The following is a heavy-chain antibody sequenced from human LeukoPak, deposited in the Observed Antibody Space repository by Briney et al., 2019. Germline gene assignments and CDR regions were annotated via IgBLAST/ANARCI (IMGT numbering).Heavy chain of an antibody. V-gene: IGHV1-46*01. J-gene: IGHJ4*02. Sequence: GASVKVSCKASGYTFTSYYMHWVRQAPGQGLEWMGIINPSGGSTSYAQKFQGRVTMTRDTSTSTVYMGLSSLRSEDTAVYYCARDPDCVVGSCYSRLDYWGQGTLVTVSS. CDR2: INPSGGST. CDR3: ARDPDCVVGSCYSRLDY. D-gene: IGHD2-15*01. CDR1: GYTFTSYY.